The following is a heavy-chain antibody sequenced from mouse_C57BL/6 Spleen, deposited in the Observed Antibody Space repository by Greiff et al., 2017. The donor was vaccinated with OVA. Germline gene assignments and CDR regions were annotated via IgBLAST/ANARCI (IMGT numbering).Heavy chain of an antibody. V-gene: IGHV1-26*01. CDR2: INPNNGGT. CDR1: GYTFTDYY. J-gene: IGHJ4*01. CDR3: AGRGLDAMDY. Sequence: VQLQQSGPELVKPGASVKISCKASGYTFTDYYMNWVKQSHGKSLEWIGDINPNNGGTSYNQKFKGKATLTVDNSSSTAYMELRSLTSEDSAVYYCAGRGLDAMDYWGQGTSVTVSS.